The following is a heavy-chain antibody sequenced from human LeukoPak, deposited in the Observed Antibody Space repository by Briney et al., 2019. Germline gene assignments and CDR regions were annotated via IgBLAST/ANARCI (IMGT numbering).Heavy chain of an antibody. CDR2: INPNSGGT. Sequence: ASVKVSCKASGYTFTGYYMHWVRQAPGQGLEWMGWINPNSGGTNYAQKFQGRVTMTRDTSISTAYMELSRLRSDDTAVYYCARELAATPRCMDVWGQGTTVTVSS. CDR1: GYTFTGYY. CDR3: ARELAATPRCMDV. J-gene: IGHJ6*02. V-gene: IGHV1-2*02. D-gene: IGHD1-26*01.